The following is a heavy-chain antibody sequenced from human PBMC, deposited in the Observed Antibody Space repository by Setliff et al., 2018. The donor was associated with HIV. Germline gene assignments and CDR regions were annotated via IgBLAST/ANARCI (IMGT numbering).Heavy chain of an antibody. J-gene: IGHJ3*02. CDR3: ASDIAVIPAAYQVGGFDI. D-gene: IGHD2-2*01. V-gene: IGHV1-2*06. CDR2: INPNSGGT. CDR1: GYTFTDYY. Sequence: ASVKVSCKASGYTFTDYYIHWVRQAPGQGLEWMGRINPNSGGTNYAQKFQGRVTINRDTSISTTYMELSRLTSDDTAVYYCASDIAVIPAAYQVGGFDIWGQGTMVTVSS.